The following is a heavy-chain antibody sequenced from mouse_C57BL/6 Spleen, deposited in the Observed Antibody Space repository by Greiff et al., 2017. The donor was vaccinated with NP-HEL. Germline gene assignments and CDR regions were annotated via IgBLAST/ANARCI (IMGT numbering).Heavy chain of an antibody. CDR1: GYAFSSYW. CDR2: IYPGDGDT. CDR3: ARSTTVAFYYAMDC. V-gene: IGHV1-80*01. D-gene: IGHD1-1*01. J-gene: IGHJ4*01. Sequence: VQLQQSGAELVKPGASVKISCKASGYAFSSYWMNWVKQRPGKGLEWIGQIYPGDGDTNYYGKFKGKATLTADKSSSTAYMQLSSLTSEDSAVYFCARSTTVAFYYAMDCWGQGTSVTVSS.